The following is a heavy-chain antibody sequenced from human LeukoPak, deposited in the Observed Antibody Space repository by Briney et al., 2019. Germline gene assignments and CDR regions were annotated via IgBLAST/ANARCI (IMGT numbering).Heavy chain of an antibody. D-gene: IGHD3-16*02. CDR2: SNHSGST. V-gene: IGHV4-34*01. Sequence: PSETLSLTCAVYGGSFSGYYWSWIRQPPGKGLEWIGESNHSGSTNYNPSLKSRVTISVDTSKNQFSLKLSSVTAADTAVYYCARGDYDYVWGSYRHNAFDIWGQGTMVTVSS. CDR3: ARGDYDYVWGSYRHNAFDI. CDR1: GGSFSGYY. J-gene: IGHJ3*02.